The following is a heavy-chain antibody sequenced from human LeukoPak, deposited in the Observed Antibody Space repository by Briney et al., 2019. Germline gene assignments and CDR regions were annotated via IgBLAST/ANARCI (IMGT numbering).Heavy chain of an antibody. CDR2: IYYSGST. Sequence: PSETLSLTCTVSGGSISSYYWSWIRQPPGKGLGWIGYIYYSGSTNYNPSLKSRVTISVDTSKNQFSLKLSSVTAADTAVYYCARNRAYGDYLDYWGQGTLVTVSS. CDR1: GGSISSYY. V-gene: IGHV4-59*08. J-gene: IGHJ4*02. D-gene: IGHD4-17*01. CDR3: ARNRAYGDYLDY.